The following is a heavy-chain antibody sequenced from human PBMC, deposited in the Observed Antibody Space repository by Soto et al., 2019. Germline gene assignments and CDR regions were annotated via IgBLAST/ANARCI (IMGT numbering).Heavy chain of an antibody. J-gene: IGHJ4*02. Sequence: SESLSLPCAVSGYSISSGYYWGWIRQSPGKGLEWIGSIYHSGNTYYNPSLKSRVTISVDTSKNQFSLKLNSVTAADTAVYYCAREFNTGYGEYWGQGALVTVSS. V-gene: IGHV4-38-2*02. D-gene: IGHD5-12*01. CDR2: IYHSGNT. CDR3: AREFNTGYGEY. CDR1: GYSISSGYY.